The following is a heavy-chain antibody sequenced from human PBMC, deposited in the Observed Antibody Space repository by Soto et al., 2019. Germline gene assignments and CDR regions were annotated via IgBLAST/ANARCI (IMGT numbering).Heavy chain of an antibody. J-gene: IGHJ4*02. V-gene: IGHV4-59*01. CDR3: AREYYYGSGPWY. D-gene: IGHD3-10*01. CDR1: GGSISGYY. Sequence: SETLSLTCTVSGGSISGYYWSWIRQPPGKGLEWIGYMYNTGSAVYNPSFKSRVTISVDTSKNQFSLKLNSVTAADTAVYYCAREYYYGSGPWYWGQGTLVTVSS. CDR2: MYNTGSA.